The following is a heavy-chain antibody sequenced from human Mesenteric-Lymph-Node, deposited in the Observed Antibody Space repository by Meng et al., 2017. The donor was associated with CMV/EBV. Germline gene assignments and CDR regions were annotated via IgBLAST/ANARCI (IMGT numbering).Heavy chain of an antibody. CDR3: ASRYNWNDGFDY. Sequence: VSVKVSCKASGYTFTSYGISWVRQAPGQGLEWMGIINPSDGSTNYGQNFRGRVTMTRDTSTSTFYMELSGLRSEDTAVYYCASRYNWNDGFDYWGQGTLVTVSS. CDR2: INPSDGST. CDR1: GYTFTSYG. V-gene: IGHV1-46*01. J-gene: IGHJ4*02. D-gene: IGHD1-1*01.